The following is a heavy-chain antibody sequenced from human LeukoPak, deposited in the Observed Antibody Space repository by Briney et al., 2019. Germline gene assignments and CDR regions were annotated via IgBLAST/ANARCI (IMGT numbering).Heavy chain of an antibody. J-gene: IGHJ5*02. CDR2: IYPGDSDT. CDR3: ARHGLDCSGGSCYIWFDP. V-gene: IGHV5-51*01. CDR1: GSSFTSYW. D-gene: IGHD2-15*01. Sequence: GESLQISCQGSGSSFTSYWIGWVRQLPGKGLEWMGIIYPGDSDTRYSPSFQGQVTISADKSISTAYLQWSSLKASDTAMYYCARHGLDCSGGSCYIWFDPWGQGTLVTVSS.